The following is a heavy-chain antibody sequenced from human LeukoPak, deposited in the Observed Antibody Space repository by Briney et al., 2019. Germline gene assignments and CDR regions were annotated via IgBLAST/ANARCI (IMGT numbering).Heavy chain of an antibody. CDR3: ARGVDDSSGYYHSSWFDP. CDR1: GGSFSAYY. CDR2: INHTGST. D-gene: IGHD3-22*01. J-gene: IGHJ5*02. V-gene: IGHV4-34*01. Sequence: PSETLSLTCAVYGGSFSAYYWSWIRQPPGKGLEWIGEINHTGSTSYNPSLKSRVTISVDTSKNQFSLKLSSVTAADTAVYYCARGVDDSSGYYHSSWFDPWGQGTLVTVSS.